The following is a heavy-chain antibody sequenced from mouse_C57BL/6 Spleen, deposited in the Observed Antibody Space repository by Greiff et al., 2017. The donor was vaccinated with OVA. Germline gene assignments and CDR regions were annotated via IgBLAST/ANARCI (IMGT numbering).Heavy chain of an antibody. J-gene: IGHJ3*01. CDR3: VRGLTGPFAY. D-gene: IGHD4-1*01. Sequence: EAGGGLVQPKGSLKLSCAASGFSFNTYAMNWVRQAPGKGLEWVARIRSKSNNYATYYADSVKDRFTISRDDSESMLYLQMNNLKTEDTAMYYCVRGLTGPFAYWGQGTLVTVSA. V-gene: IGHV10-1*01. CDR1: GFSFNTYA. CDR2: IRSKSNNYAT.